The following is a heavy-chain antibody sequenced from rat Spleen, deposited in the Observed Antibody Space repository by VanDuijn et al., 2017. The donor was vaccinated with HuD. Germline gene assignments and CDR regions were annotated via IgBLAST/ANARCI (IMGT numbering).Heavy chain of an antibody. D-gene: IGHD1-10*01. CDR3: ARHGAYNNYGWFAY. CDR1: GFTFSDYY. CDR2: ISSDGGRN. V-gene: IGHV5-29*01. J-gene: IGHJ3*01. Sequence: EVQLVDSGGGLVQPGRSLKLSCAASGFTFSDYYMAWVRQAPTKGLEWVATISSDGGRNFYRDSVKGRFTISRDNAQSTLYLQMDSLRSEDTASYYCARHGAYNNYGWFAYWGQGTLVTVSS.